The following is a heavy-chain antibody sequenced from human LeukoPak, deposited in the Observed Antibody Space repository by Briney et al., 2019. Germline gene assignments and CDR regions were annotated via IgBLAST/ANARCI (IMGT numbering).Heavy chain of an antibody. D-gene: IGHD6-13*01. CDR1: GFTFSSSW. CDR3: ASAPPGITASFDY. CDR2: VNSDGLST. V-gene: IGHV3-74*01. J-gene: IGHJ4*02. Sequence: PGGSLRLSCAASGFTFSSSWMHWVRQGPGKGLVWVSRVNSDGLSTTYADSVKGRFTISRDSAKNTLFLRMNSLRAEDTAVYYCASAPPGITASFDYWGQGTLVTVSS.